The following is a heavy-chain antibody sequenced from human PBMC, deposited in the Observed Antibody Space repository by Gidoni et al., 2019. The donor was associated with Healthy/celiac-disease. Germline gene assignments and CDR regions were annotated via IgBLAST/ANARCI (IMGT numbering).Heavy chain of an antibody. CDR3: ARETGDEKRGEYYYYYYGMDV. CDR1: GGSISSGDYY. Sequence: QVQLQESGPGLVKPSQTLSLTCTVSGGSISSGDYYWSWIRQPPGKGLEWIGYIYYSGSTYYNPSLKSRVTISVDTSKNQFSLKLSSVTAADTAVYYCARETGDEKRGEYYYYYYGMDVWGQGTTVTVSS. D-gene: IGHD7-27*01. V-gene: IGHV4-30-4*01. J-gene: IGHJ6*02. CDR2: IYYSGST.